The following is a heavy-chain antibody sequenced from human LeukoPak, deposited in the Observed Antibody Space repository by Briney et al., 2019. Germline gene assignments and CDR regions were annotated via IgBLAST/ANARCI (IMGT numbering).Heavy chain of an antibody. CDR1: GFTFSSYA. V-gene: IGHV3-30-3*01. Sequence: GGSLRLSCAASGFTFSSYAMHWVRQAPGKGLEWVAVISYDGSNKYYADSVKGRFTISRDNSKNTLYLQMNSLRAEDTAVYYCARDGYSGSYSFDYWGQGTLVTVSS. CDR2: ISYDGSNK. J-gene: IGHJ4*02. D-gene: IGHD1-26*01. CDR3: ARDGYSGSYSFDY.